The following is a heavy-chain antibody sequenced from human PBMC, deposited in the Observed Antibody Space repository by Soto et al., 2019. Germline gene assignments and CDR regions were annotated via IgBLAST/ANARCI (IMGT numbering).Heavy chain of an antibody. D-gene: IGHD7-27*01. Sequence: SETLSLTCNVSSGSIRSYYWSWIRQPPGKGLEWIGYIYYSGRTNYNPSLKSRVTMSIDMSKNQFSLKLNSVTTADTAVYFCAGELGSQGLFDYWGQGTLVTVSS. CDR3: AGELGSQGLFDY. CDR2: IYYSGRT. CDR1: SGSIRSYY. J-gene: IGHJ4*02. V-gene: IGHV4-59*01.